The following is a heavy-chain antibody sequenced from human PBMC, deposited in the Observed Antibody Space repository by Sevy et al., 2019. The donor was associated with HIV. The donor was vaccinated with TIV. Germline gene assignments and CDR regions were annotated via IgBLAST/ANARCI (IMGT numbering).Heavy chain of an antibody. CDR2: IYYSGST. CDR1: GGSISSYY. J-gene: IGHJ4*02. Sequence: SETLSLTCTVSGGSISSYYWSWIRQPPGKGLEWIGYIYYSGSTNYNPSLKSRVTISVDTSKNQFSLKLSSVTAADTAVYYCVRVGDGLDYWGQGTLVTVSS. CDR3: VRVGDGLDY. D-gene: IGHD3-3*01. V-gene: IGHV4-59*01.